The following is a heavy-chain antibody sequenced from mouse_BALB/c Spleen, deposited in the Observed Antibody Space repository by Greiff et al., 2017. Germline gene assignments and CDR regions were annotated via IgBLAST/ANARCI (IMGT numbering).Heavy chain of an antibody. Sequence: QVQLQQSGAELVRPGTSVKVSCKASGYAFTNYLLEWVKQRPGQGLEWIGVINPGSGGTNYNEKFKGKATLTADKSSSTAYMQLSSLTSDDSAVYFCARSKDYGGAMDYWGQGTSVTVSS. J-gene: IGHJ4*01. D-gene: IGHD1-1*01. CDR1: GYAFTNYL. V-gene: IGHV1-54*01. CDR3: ARSKDYGGAMDY. CDR2: INPGSGGT.